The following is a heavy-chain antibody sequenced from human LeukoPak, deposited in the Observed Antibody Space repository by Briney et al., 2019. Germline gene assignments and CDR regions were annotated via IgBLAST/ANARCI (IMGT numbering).Heavy chain of an antibody. V-gene: IGHV3-21*01. Sequence: PGGSLRLSCAASGFTFSSYSMNWVRQAPGKGLEWVSSINILSNYIYYADSVKGRFTISRDNAKNSLYLQMNILRAEVTAVYYCARDSHTSSWYSEFDYWGQGTLVTVSS. CDR2: INILSNYI. D-gene: IGHD6-13*01. J-gene: IGHJ4*02. CDR3: ARDSHTSSWYSEFDY. CDR1: GFTFSSYS.